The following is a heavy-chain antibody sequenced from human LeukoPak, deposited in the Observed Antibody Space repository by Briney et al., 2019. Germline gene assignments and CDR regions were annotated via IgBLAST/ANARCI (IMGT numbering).Heavy chain of an antibody. CDR3: AXXXSRGSGYDYYYYMDV. J-gene: IGHJ6*03. V-gene: IGHV1-2*02. D-gene: IGHD1-26*01. Sequence: ASVKVSCKASGYTFTGYYMHWVRQAPGQGLEWMGWINPNSGGTNYAQKFQGRVTMTRDTSISTAYMELSRLRSDDTAVYYCAXXXSRGSGYDYYYYMDVWGKGTTVTVSS. CDR2: INPNSGGT. CDR1: GYTFTGYY.